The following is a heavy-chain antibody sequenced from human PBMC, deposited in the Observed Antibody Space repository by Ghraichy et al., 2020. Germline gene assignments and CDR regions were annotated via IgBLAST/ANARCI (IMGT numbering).Heavy chain of an antibody. J-gene: IGHJ2*01. CDR3: AKEQPLFGYKSGYWYFDL. CDR2: MRYDGSNI. Sequence: GESLNISCAASGFNISYYGMHWVRQAPGKGLVWVAFMRYDGSNIYYVDSVKGRFTISKDKSKNTLYLQMKSLRPEDTAVFYCAKEQPLFGYKSGYWYFDLWGRGTLVTVSS. CDR1: GFNISYYG. V-gene: IGHV3-30*02. D-gene: IGHD5-18*01.